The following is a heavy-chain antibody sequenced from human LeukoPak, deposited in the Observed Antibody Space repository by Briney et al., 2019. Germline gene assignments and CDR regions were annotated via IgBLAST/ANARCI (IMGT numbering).Heavy chain of an antibody. CDR3: ARDVGSVIITHDGVDAFDI. V-gene: IGHV3-23*01. J-gene: IGHJ3*02. Sequence: GGSLRLSCVVSGFTSTNFAMNWVRQAPGKGLEWVSVLIGSSGSTDYADSVKGRFTISRDKSKNTVFLQMNSLRAEDTAVYYCARDVGSVIITHDGVDAFDIWGQGTMVTVSS. CDR2: LIGSSGST. CDR1: GFTSTNFA. D-gene: IGHD3-16*01.